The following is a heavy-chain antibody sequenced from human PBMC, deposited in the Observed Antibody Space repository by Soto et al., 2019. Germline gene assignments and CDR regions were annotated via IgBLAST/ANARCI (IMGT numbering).Heavy chain of an antibody. Sequence: QVQLVQSGAEVKKPGSSVKVSCKASGGTFSSYTISWVRQAPGQGLEWMGRIIPILGIANYAQKFQGRVTITXXKXTXXAYMELSSLRSEDTAVYYCALVIVATITPLTQNDYWGQGTLVTVSS. CDR1: GGTFSSYT. V-gene: IGHV1-69*02. J-gene: IGHJ4*02. CDR3: ALVIVATITPLTQNDY. D-gene: IGHD5-12*01. CDR2: IIPILGIA.